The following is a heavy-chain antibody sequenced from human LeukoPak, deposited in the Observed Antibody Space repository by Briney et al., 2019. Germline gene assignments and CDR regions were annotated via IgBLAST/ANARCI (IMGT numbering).Heavy chain of an antibody. Sequence: GGSLRLSCAASGFTFSSYAMHWVRQAPGRGLEWVAVISYDGNNKYYADSVKGRFTISRDNSKNTLYLQANSLRAEDTAVYYCAGGNYDSSGYYLGSDYWGQGTLVTVSS. CDR3: AGGNYDSSGYYLGSDY. CDR1: GFTFSSYA. J-gene: IGHJ4*02. V-gene: IGHV3-30*04. D-gene: IGHD3-22*01. CDR2: ISYDGNNK.